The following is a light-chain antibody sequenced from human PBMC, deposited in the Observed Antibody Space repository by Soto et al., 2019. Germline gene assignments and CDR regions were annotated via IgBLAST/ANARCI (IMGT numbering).Light chain of an antibody. CDR1: QGIRSY. CDR2: AAS. V-gene: IGKV1-9*01. CDR3: QQLNTFPIT. Sequence: DIQLTQSRSFLSASPGDRVSITCRASQGIRSYLAWYQQSPGRAPKLLIYAASTLQSGVPSRFSGSGSGTEITLTISSLQPEDFATYYCQQLNTFPITCGQGTRLEIK. J-gene: IGKJ5*01.